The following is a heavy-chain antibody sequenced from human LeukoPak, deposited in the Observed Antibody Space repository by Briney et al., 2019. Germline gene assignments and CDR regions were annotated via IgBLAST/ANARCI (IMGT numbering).Heavy chain of an antibody. CDR2: ISYDGSNK. CDR3: AKPRGFGELFFDY. V-gene: IGHV3-30*18. CDR1: GFTFSSYG. Sequence: GRSLRLSCAASGFTFSSYGMHWVRQAPGKGLEGVAVISYDGSNKNYGDSVKGRFTISRDNSQNTLYLQMNSLRAEDTAVYYCAKPRGFGELFFDYWGQGTLVTVSS. J-gene: IGHJ4*02. D-gene: IGHD3-10*01.